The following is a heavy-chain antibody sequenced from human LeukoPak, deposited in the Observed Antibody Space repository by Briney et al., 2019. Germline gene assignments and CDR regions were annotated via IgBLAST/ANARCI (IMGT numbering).Heavy chain of an antibody. Sequence: GGSLRLSCAASGFTFSSYGMHWVRQAPGKGLGWVAVIWYDGSNKYYADSVKGRFTISRNNSKNTLYLQMNSLRAEDTAVYYCARDAFDAIKYSGYDGGAFDIWGQGTMVTVSS. CDR2: IWYDGSNK. V-gene: IGHV3-33*01. D-gene: IGHD5-12*01. J-gene: IGHJ3*02. CDR1: GFTFSSYG. CDR3: ARDAFDAIKYSGYDGGAFDI.